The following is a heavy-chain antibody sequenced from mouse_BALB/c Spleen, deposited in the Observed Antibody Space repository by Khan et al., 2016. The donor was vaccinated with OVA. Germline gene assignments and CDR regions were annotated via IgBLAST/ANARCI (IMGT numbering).Heavy chain of an antibody. J-gene: IGHJ2*01. CDR2: ISYSGST. Sequence: EVELVESGPGLVKPSQSLSLTCTVTGYSITSGYGWNWIRQFPGNQLEWMGYISYSGSTNYNPSLKSRISITRDTSKNQFFLQLNSVTTGDTATYYCARTARIKYWGQGTTLTVSS. CDR1: GYSITSGYG. CDR3: ARTARIKY. V-gene: IGHV3-2*02. D-gene: IGHD1-2*01.